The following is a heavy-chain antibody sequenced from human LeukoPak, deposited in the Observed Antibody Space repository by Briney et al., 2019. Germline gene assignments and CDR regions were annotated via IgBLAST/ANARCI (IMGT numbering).Heavy chain of an antibody. CDR1: GYTFTSYY. D-gene: IGHD5-12*01. V-gene: IGHV1-46*01. Sequence: ASVKVSCKASGYTFTSYYMHWVRQAPGQGLEWMGIINPSGGSTSYAQKFQGRVTITADESTSTAYMELSSLRSEDTAVYYCARVLGGYSGYDARFDPWGQGTLVTVSS. CDR3: ARVLGGYSGYDARFDP. J-gene: IGHJ5*02. CDR2: INPSGGST.